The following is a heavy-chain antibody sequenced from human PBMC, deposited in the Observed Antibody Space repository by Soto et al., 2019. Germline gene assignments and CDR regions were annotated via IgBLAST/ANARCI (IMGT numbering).Heavy chain of an antibody. V-gene: IGHV1-8*01. CDR1: GDTFTSYD. Sequence: DSVKVSCKVSGDTFTSYDINWVRQATGQGLEWMGWMNPNSGNTGYAQKFQGRVTMTRNTSISTAYMELSSLRSEDTAVYYCARGHRSSSSYLDYWGKGTFVTVSS. CDR2: MNPNSGNT. CDR3: ARGHRSSSSYLDY. D-gene: IGHD6-6*01. J-gene: IGHJ4*02.